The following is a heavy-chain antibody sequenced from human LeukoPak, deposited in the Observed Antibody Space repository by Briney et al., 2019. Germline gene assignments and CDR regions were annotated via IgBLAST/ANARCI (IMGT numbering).Heavy chain of an antibody. CDR2: IKYDGSDK. D-gene: IGHD5-18*01. CDR1: GFNFRNFW. V-gene: IGHV3-7*03. J-gene: IGHJ4*02. CDR3: ASAALVSGYTYVYDYDH. Sequence: GGSLRLSCVASGFNFRNFWLSWVRQAPGKGLEWVANIKYDGSDKYYVDSVRGRFTISRDTSKNTLYLQMSSLRSEDTAVFYCASAALVSGYTYVYDYDHWGQGTLVTVSS.